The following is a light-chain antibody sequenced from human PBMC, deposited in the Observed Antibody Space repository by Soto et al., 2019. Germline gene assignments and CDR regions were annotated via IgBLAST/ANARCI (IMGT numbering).Light chain of an antibody. Sequence: DIQMTQSPSSLSASVGDRATITCQASQDISNYLHWYQHKPGKAPKLLIYDASSLETGVPSKFSGSGSGTHFTFTISSLQPEDIATYYCQQYDNVPPTFGPGTKVDIK. CDR1: QDISNY. CDR3: QQYDNVPPT. V-gene: IGKV1-33*01. J-gene: IGKJ3*01. CDR2: DAS.